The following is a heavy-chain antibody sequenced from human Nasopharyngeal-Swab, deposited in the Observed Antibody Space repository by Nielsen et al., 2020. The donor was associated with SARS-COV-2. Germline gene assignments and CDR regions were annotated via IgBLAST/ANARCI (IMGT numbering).Heavy chain of an antibody. Sequence: ASVNVSCKASGYTFTTYYLHWVRQAPGQGPEWLGLIIPSEGSTAYAQKFQGRVTMTRDRSTSTASMELSSLRSDDTAVYFCARDAVYHMFDFWGQGTLVTVSA. V-gene: IGHV1-46*01. CDR3: ARDAVYHMFDF. CDR1: GYTFTTYY. J-gene: IGHJ4*02. D-gene: IGHD5/OR15-5a*01. CDR2: IIPSEGST.